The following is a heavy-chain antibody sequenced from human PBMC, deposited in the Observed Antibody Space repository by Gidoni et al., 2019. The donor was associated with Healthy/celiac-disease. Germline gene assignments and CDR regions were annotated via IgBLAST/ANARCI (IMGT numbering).Heavy chain of an antibody. CDR3: ARGGVDAFDI. D-gene: IGHD3-10*01. Sequence: EVQLVESGGGMVQPGGSLRLSCAASGFTFSSYDMHWVRQATEKGLEWVSAIGTACDTYYPGSVKGRFTISRENAKNSLYLQMNSLRAGDTAVYYCARGGVDAFDIWGQGTMVTVSS. CDR1: GFTFSSYD. CDR2: IGTACDT. J-gene: IGHJ3*02. V-gene: IGHV3-13*04.